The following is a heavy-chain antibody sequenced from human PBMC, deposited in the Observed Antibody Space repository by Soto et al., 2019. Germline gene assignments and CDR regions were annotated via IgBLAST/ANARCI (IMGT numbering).Heavy chain of an antibody. D-gene: IGHD3-22*01. CDR3: TTDSGAYSYYYDSSGYFSAFXI. V-gene: IGHV3-15*01. Sequence: GGSLRLSCAASGFTFSSYGMHWVRQAPGKGLEWVAVISYDGGTTDYAAPVKGRFTISRDDSKNTLYLQMNSLKTEDTAVYYCTTDSGAYSYYYDSSGYFSAFXIWGQGTMVTVSS. CDR2: ISYDGGTT. J-gene: IGHJ3*02. CDR1: GFTFSSYG.